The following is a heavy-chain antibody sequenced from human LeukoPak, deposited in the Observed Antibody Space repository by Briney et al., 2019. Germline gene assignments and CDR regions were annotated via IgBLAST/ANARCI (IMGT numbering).Heavy chain of an antibody. CDR1: GFTFSSYG. V-gene: IGHV3-23*01. J-gene: IGHJ3*02. D-gene: IGHD6-13*01. Sequence: GGSLRLSCAASGFTFSSYGLSWVRQAPGKGLEWVSSFSGSGSRTYYADSVKGRFTVPRDNSKNTLYLQMSSLRAEDTAVYYCAKTNAPYSSSWDNSPGAFDIWGQGTMVTVSS. CDR2: FSGSGSRT. CDR3: AKTNAPYSSSWDNSPGAFDI.